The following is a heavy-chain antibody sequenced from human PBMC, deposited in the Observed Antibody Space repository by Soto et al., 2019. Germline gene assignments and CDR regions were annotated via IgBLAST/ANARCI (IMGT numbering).Heavy chain of an antibody. CDR3: TIGIWSAETFDI. V-gene: IGHV1-69*02. CDR2: IIPMLDIT. Sequence: QVQLLQSGAEMKKPGSSVKVSCKASGGTFSTYTIIWVRQAPGQGLEWMGRIIPMLDITNTAQNFQGRVTITADKSTSPAYLELSARRSDDTAIYFWTIGIWSAETFDIWGRGTLATVSS. CDR1: GGTFSTYT. D-gene: IGHD6-13*01. J-gene: IGHJ3*02.